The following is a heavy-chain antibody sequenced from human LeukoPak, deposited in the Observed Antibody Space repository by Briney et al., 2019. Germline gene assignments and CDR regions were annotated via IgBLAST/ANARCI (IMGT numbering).Heavy chain of an antibody. CDR2: IKPDNGDT. CDR1: GYTFTGYC. Sequence: ASVKVSCKASGYTFTGYCMHWVRQAPGQGLEWMGWIKPDNGDTNYVQKFQGRVTMTRDTSITTAYMELSLRSDDTAVYYCARFDQDWGTFDYWGQGTVVTVSS. D-gene: IGHD7-27*01. V-gene: IGHV1-2*02. CDR3: ARFDQDWGTFDY. J-gene: IGHJ4*02.